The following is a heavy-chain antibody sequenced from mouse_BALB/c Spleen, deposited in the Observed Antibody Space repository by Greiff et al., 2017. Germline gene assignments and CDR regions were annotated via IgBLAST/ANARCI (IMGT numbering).Heavy chain of an antibody. J-gene: IGHJ2*01. V-gene: IGHV5-12-1*01. Sequence: EVQGVESGGGLVKPGGSLKLSCAASGFAFSSYDMSWVRQTPEKRLEWVAYISSGGGSTYYPDTVKGRFTISRDNAKNTLYLQMSSLKSEDTAMYYSARHDSLNYFDYWGQGTTLTVSS. CDR1: GFAFSSYD. CDR3: ARHDSLNYFDY. CDR2: ISSGGGST.